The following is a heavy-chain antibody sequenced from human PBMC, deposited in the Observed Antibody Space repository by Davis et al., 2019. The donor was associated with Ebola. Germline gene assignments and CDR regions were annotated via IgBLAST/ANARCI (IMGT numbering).Heavy chain of an antibody. CDR1: GYTYTSYY. D-gene: IGHD6-19*01. CDR2: INPSGGST. V-gene: IGHV1-46*01. Sequence: ASVKVSCKASGYTYTSYYMHWVRQVPGQGLEWMGIINPSGGSTSYAQKFQGRVTMTRDTSTSTVYMELSSLRSEDTAVYYCARDGIPWLVRGYFDYWGQGTLVTVSS. J-gene: IGHJ4*02. CDR3: ARDGIPWLVRGYFDY.